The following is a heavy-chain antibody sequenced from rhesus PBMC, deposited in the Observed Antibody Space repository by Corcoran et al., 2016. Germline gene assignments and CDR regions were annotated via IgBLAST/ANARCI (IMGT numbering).Heavy chain of an antibody. CDR1: GYSISGYY. CDR3: ARVPIEYCSSTYCSSVY. D-gene: IGHD2-15*01. Sequence: QVQLQESGPGLVKPSETLSLTCAVSGYSISGYYWSWIRQAPGKGLEWIGYITYSGSTSYNPSLKSRVTISRDTSKNQFSLKLSSVTAADTAVYYCARVPIEYCSSTYCSSVYWGQGVLVTVSS. CDR2: ITYSGST. J-gene: IGHJ4*01. V-gene: IGHV4-122*02.